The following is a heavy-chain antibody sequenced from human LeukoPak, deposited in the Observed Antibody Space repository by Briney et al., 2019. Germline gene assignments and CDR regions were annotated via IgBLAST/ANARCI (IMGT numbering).Heavy chain of an antibody. J-gene: IGHJ4*02. CDR3: ASLGGAMVRGVITTNNFDY. CDR2: IIPILGTA. Sequence: SVKVSFQASGGTFSSYAISWVRQAPGQGLEWMGGIIPILGTANYAQKFQGRVTITADEYTSTAYVELRSLGSEHAAVYYCASLGGAMVRGVITTNNFDYWGQGTLVPVPS. V-gene: IGHV1-69*13. CDR1: GGTFSSYA. D-gene: IGHD3-10*01.